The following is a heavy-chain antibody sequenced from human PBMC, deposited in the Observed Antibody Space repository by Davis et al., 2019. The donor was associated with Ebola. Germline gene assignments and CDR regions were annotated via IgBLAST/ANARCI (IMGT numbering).Heavy chain of an antibody. CDR3: VATHCTGGVCYRLNFDY. J-gene: IGHJ4*02. D-gene: IGHD2-8*02. CDR2: ISYDGSNK. Sequence: GESLKISCAASGFTFSSYGMHWVRQAPGKGLEWVAVISYDGSNKYYADSVKGRFTISRDNSKNTLYLQMNSLRAEDTAVYYCVATHCTGGVCYRLNFDYWGQGTLVTVSS. V-gene: IGHV3-30*03. CDR1: GFTFSSYG.